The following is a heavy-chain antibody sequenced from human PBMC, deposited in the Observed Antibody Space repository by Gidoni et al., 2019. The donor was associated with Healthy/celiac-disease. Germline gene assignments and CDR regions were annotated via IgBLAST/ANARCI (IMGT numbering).Heavy chain of an antibody. CDR1: GYTFTSYY. Sequence: QLQLVQSGAEVKKPGPSVMVSCTASGYTFTSYYMHCVRPAPGQGLEWMGIINPSGGSTSYEQKFQGRVTMTRDTSTSTVYMELSSLRSEDTAVYYCARDRQQLVHYYYYYYGMDVWGQGTTVTVSS. CDR3: ARDRQQLVHYYYYYYGMDV. V-gene: IGHV1-46*01. CDR2: INPSGGST. D-gene: IGHD6-13*01. J-gene: IGHJ6*02.